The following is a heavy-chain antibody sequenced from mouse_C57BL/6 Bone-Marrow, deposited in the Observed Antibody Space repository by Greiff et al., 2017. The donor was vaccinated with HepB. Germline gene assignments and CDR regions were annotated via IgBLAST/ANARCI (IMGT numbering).Heavy chain of an antibody. CDR3: ARLIYYGYWAMDY. Sequence: EVKVVESGGGLVQPGESLKLSCESNEYEFPSHDMSWVRKTPEKRLELVAAINSDGGSTYYPDTMERRFIISRDNTKKTLYLQMSSLRSEDTALYYCARLIYYGYWAMDYWGQGTSVTVSS. CDR1: EYEFPSHD. V-gene: IGHV5-2*01. J-gene: IGHJ4*01. D-gene: IGHD2-1*01. CDR2: INSDGGST.